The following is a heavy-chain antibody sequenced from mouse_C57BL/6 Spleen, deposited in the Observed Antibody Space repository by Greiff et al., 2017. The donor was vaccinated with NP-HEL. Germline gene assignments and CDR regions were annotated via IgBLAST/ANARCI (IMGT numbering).Heavy chain of an antibody. CDR3: ARFPYSYGSSPWFAY. V-gene: IGHV1-9*01. D-gene: IGHD1-1*01. CDR2: ILPGSGST. Sequence: QVQLKQSGAELMKPGASVKLSCKATGYTFTGYWIEWVKQRPGHGLEWIGEILPGSGSTNYNEKFKGKATFTADTSSNTAYMQLSSLTTEDSAIYYCARFPYSYGSSPWFAYWGQGTLVTVSA. J-gene: IGHJ3*01. CDR1: GYTFTGYW.